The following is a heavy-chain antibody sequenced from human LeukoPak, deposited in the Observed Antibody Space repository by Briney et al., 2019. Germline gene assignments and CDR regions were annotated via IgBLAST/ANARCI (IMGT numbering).Heavy chain of an antibody. J-gene: IGHJ5*02. D-gene: IGHD6-13*01. CDR1: GFIFSNYA. CDR3: ARDFDSSSWYILWFDP. CDR2: ISYDGGNK. V-gene: IGHV3-30-3*01. Sequence: GGSLRLSCAASGFIFSNYAMHWVRQAPGKGLEWVAVISYDGGNKYYADSVKGRFTISRDNSKNTLFLQMNSLRAEDTAVYYCARDFDSSSWYILWFDPWGQGTLVTVSS.